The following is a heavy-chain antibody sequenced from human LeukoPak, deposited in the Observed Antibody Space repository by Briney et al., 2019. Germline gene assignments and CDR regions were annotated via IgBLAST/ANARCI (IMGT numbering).Heavy chain of an antibody. V-gene: IGHV1-3*01. D-gene: IGHD4-23*01. J-gene: IGHJ6*04. CDR2: INAGNGNT. Sequence: ASVKVSCKASGYTFTSYAMHWVRQAPGQRLEWMGWINAGNGNTKYSQKFQGRVTITRETSPSTAYMELSSLRSEDTAVYYCARADLVRNYYGMDVWGKGTTVTVSS. CDR3: ARADLVRNYYGMDV. CDR1: GYTFTSYA.